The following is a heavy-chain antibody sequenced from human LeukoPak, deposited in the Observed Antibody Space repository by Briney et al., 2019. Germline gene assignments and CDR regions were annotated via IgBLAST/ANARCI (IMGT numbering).Heavy chain of an antibody. Sequence: GGSLRLSCAASGFTFSSYAMSWVRQAPGKGLEWVSAISGSGGSTYYADSVKGRFTISRDNSKNTLYLQMNSLRAEDTAVYYCAKINEWELLSPYFDYWGQGTLVTVSS. CDR1: GFTFSSYA. V-gene: IGHV3-23*01. CDR2: ISGSGGST. D-gene: IGHD1-26*01. J-gene: IGHJ4*02. CDR3: AKINEWELLSPYFDY.